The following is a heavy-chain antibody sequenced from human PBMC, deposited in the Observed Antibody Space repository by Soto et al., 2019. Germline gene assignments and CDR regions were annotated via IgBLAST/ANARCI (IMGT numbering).Heavy chain of an antibody. J-gene: IGHJ6*02. Sequence: PGGSLRLSCAASGFTFSSYGMHWVRQAPGKGLEWVAVISYDGSNKYYADSVKGRFTISRDNSKNTLYLQMNSLRAEDTAVYYCATDKGYCSSTSCYLSYYYYGMDVWGQGTTVTVSS. CDR1: GFTFSSYG. CDR3: ATDKGYCSSTSCYLSYYYYGMDV. D-gene: IGHD2-2*01. V-gene: IGHV3-30*03. CDR2: ISYDGSNK.